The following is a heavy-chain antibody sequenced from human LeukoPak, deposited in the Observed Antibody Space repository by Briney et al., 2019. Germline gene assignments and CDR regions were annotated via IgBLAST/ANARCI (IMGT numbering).Heavy chain of an antibody. CDR1: GATFTIYA. D-gene: IGHD6-19*01. CDR2: IIPIFGTA. V-gene: IGHV1-69*06. CDR3: ARERAYSSGWYNYYMDV. Sequence: SVTLSFTASGATFTIYAISWVRQAPGPGLERMGRIIPIFGTANYTQKFQGRVTITADKSTSTDYMALSSLRSEDAAVYYCARERAYSSGWYNYYMDVWGKGTTVTVSS. J-gene: IGHJ6*03.